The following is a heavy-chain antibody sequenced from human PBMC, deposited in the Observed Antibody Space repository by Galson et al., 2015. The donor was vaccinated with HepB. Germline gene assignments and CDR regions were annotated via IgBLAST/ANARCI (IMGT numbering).Heavy chain of an antibody. D-gene: IGHD5-12*01. V-gene: IGHV3-7*03. CDR1: GFTFSSYY. Sequence: SLRLSCAASGFTFSSYYMSWVRQAPGKGLEWVANIKQDGSEKYYVDSVKGRFTISRDNAKNSLYLQMNSMRVEDTAVYYCASHNSGYRDWGQGTLVTVSS. CDR3: ASHNSGYRD. CDR2: IKQDGSEK. J-gene: IGHJ4*02.